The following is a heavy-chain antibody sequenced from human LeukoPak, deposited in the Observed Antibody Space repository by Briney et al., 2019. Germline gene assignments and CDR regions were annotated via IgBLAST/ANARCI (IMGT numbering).Heavy chain of an antibody. CDR3: ARAHYDILTGYSEYYFDY. J-gene: IGHJ4*02. D-gene: IGHD3-9*01. CDR1: GFTFSSYA. V-gene: IGHV3-30-3*01. CDR2: ISYDGSNK. Sequence: PGGSLRLSCAASGFTFSSYAMHWVCQAPGKGLEWVAVISYDGSNKYYADSVKGRFTISRDNSKNTLYLQMNSLRAEDTAVYYCARAHYDILTGYSEYYFDYWGQGTLVTVSS.